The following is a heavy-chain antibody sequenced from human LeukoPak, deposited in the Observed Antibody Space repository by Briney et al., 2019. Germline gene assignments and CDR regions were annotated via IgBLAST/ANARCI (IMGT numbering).Heavy chain of an antibody. CDR2: IRYDGSKK. Sequence: PGGSLRLSCAASGFTFSSYGMHWVRQAPGKGLEWVAFIRYDGSKKYYADSVKGRFTISRDNSKNTLYLQMNSLRAEDTAVYYCAKFSGYDLFGLLDYWGQGTLVTVSS. V-gene: IGHV3-30*02. D-gene: IGHD5-12*01. CDR1: GFTFSSYG. CDR3: AKFSGYDLFGLLDY. J-gene: IGHJ4*02.